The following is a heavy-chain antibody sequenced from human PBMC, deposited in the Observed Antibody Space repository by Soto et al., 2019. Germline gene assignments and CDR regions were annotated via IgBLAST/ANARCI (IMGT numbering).Heavy chain of an antibody. Sequence: SYTLSLTCTVAGGCVSSGSYYWSWIRQPPGKGLEWIGYIYYSGSTNYNPSLKSRVTISVDTSKNQFSLKLSSVTAADTAMYYCERVLTGPYFDYWGQGTLVTVSS. J-gene: IGHJ4*02. CDR2: IYYSGST. V-gene: IGHV4-61*01. D-gene: IGHD3-9*01. CDR3: ERVLTGPYFDY. CDR1: GGCVSSGSYY.